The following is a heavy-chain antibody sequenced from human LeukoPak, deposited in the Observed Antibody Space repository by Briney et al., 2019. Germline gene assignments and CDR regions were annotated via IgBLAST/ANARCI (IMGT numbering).Heavy chain of an antibody. CDR1: GGAISSADYY. Sequence: KPSETLSLTCTVSGGAISSADYYWSWIRQPPGKGPEWIGYIHYSGSTSYRPSLKSRLTISIDTSKNQFSLKLSSVTAADTAVYYCVRGPVSDSSGRRFDPWGQGALVTVPS. CDR3: VRGPVSDSSGRRFDP. J-gene: IGHJ5*02. V-gene: IGHV4-30-4*08. D-gene: IGHD3-22*01. CDR2: IHYSGST.